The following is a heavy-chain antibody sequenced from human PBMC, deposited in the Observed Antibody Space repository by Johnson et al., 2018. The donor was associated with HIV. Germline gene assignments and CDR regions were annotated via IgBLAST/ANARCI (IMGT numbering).Heavy chain of an antibody. J-gene: IGHJ3*01. CDR3: ARLDTAMTYDVFDF. D-gene: IGHD5-18*01. V-gene: IGHV3-20*04. CDR1: GFTFDDYG. Sequence: VLLVESGGGVVQPGRSLRLSCAASGFTFDDYGMSWVRQAPGKGLEWVSGINWNGGSTGYADYVKGRFTISRDNSKNTLYLQMNSLRAEDTAVYYCARLDTAMTYDVFDFRGQGTMVTVSS. CDR2: INWNGGST.